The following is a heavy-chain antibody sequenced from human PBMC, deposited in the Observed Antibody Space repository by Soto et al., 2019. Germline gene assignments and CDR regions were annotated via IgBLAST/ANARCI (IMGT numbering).Heavy chain of an antibody. V-gene: IGHV4-31*03. CDR3: ARDSSRGFDY. CDR2: IYYSGST. Sequence: SETLSLTCTVSGGSISSGGYYWSWIRQRPGKGLEWIGYIYYSGSTYYNPSLKSRVTISVDTSKNQFSLKLSSVTAADTAVYYCARDSSRGFDYWGQGTLVTAPQ. D-gene: IGHD6-13*01. CDR1: GGSISSGGYY. J-gene: IGHJ4*02.